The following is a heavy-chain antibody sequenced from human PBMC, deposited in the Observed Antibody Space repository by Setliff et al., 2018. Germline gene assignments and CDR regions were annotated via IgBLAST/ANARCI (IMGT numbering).Heavy chain of an antibody. CDR2: IYPGDSDT. J-gene: IGHJ3*02. V-gene: IGHV5-51*01. D-gene: IGHD1-26*01. CDR3: ASSSGSSSNDAFDI. Sequence: GASLKISCKGSGYRFSSHWIGWVRQMPGKGLEWMGIIYPGDSDTRYSPSSQGQVTISADKSISTAYLQWSSLKASDTAMYYCASSSGSSSNDAFDIWGQGTTVTVSS. CDR1: GYRFSSHW.